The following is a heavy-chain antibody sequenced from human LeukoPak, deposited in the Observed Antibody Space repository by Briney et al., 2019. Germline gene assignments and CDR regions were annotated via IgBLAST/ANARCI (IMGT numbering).Heavy chain of an antibody. CDR2: FSSGAT. CDR1: GFTLKSYA. V-gene: IGHV3-23*01. D-gene: IGHD3-16*01. CDR3: AKDLNWAPPHY. J-gene: IGHJ4*02. Sequence: GGSLRLSCVASGFTLKSYAMTWVRQAPGKGLEWVSTFSSGATYYADSVKGRFIISRDKSKNTVNLQMNSLRAEDSAVYYCAKDLNWAPPHYWGQGTLVTVSS.